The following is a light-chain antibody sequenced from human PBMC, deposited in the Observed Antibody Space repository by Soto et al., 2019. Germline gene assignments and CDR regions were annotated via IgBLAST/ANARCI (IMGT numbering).Light chain of an antibody. J-gene: IGKJ4*01. V-gene: IGKV3-20*01. Sequence: EIVLTQSPGTLSLSPGERATLSCRASQSVSSSYLSWYQQKPGQAPRLLIYGASSRATGIPDRFSGSGSGTDFTLTISRLELEDFGVYYCQQYGISPPVTFGGGTKVEIK. CDR1: QSVSSSY. CDR2: GAS. CDR3: QQYGISPPVT.